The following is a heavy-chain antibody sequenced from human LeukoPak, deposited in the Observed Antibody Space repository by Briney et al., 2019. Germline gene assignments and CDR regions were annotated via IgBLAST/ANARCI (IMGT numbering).Heavy chain of an antibody. V-gene: IGHV4-4*07. J-gene: IGHJ4*02. Sequence: SETLSLTCTVSGGSISSYYWSWIRRPAGKGLEWIGRIYTSGGTNYNPSLKSRVTMSVDTSKNQFSLKLSSVTAADTAVYYCARDLVVAVAGTEDYWGQGTLVTVSS. CDR2: IYTSGGT. CDR3: ARDLVVAVAGTEDY. CDR1: GGSISSYY. D-gene: IGHD6-19*01.